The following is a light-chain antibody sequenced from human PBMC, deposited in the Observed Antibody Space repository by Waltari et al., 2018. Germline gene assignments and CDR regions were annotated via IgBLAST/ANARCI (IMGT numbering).Light chain of an antibody. CDR3: QQYYPIPLT. CDR2: AAY. Sequence: DIQMTQSPSSLSASVGDRGTITCRARQDMSNSLAWYQPKPGTAPRLLLDAAYRFHTGVPSRFTGHRSGPGYTLTINSLQPEDFATYYCQQYYPIPLTFGGGTKVDVK. J-gene: IGKJ4*01. V-gene: IGKV1-NL1*01. CDR1: QDMSNS.